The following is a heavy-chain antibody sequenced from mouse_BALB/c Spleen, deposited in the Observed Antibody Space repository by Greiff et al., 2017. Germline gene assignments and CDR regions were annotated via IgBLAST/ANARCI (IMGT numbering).Heavy chain of an antibody. V-gene: IGHV1-5*01. Sequence: EVQRVESGTVLARPGASVKMSCKASGYSFTSYWMHWVKQRPGQGLEWIGAIYPGNSDTSYNQKFKGKAKLTAVTSTSTAYMELSSLTNEDSAVYYCTTYYGNSYAMDYWGQGTSVTVSS. CDR3: TTYYGNSYAMDY. J-gene: IGHJ4*01. CDR1: GYSFTSYW. CDR2: IYPGNSDT. D-gene: IGHD2-10*01.